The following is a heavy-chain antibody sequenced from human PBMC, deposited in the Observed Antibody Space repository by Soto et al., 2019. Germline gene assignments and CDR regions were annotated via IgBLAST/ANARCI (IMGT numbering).Heavy chain of an antibody. V-gene: IGHV4-39*01. D-gene: IGHD7-27*01. CDR2: IYYSGNT. CDR3: ARLYWGRYFDL. Sequence: QLQLQESGPGLVKPSETLSLTCTVSGGSVSSSNYYWGWVRQPPGKGLEWIGSIYYSGNTYYNPSLTRRVTIAVDTSENQFSLKLSSVTAADTAVFYCARLYWGRYFDLWGRGTLVTVSS. J-gene: IGHJ2*01. CDR1: GGSVSSSNYY.